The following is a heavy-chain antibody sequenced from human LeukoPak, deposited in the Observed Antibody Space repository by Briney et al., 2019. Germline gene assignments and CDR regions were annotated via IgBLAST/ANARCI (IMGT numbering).Heavy chain of an antibody. CDR2: IYHSGST. J-gene: IGHJ4*02. V-gene: IGHV4-38-2*02. CDR3: ASRPIPVDIFDS. CDR1: GYSISSGYY. Sequence: SETLSLTCTVSGYSISSGYYWGWIRQPPGKGLEWIGSIYHSGSTYYNPSLKSRVIMSVDTSKNQLSLKLSSVTAADTAVYYCASRPIPVDIFDSWGQGTLVTVSS. D-gene: IGHD6-19*01.